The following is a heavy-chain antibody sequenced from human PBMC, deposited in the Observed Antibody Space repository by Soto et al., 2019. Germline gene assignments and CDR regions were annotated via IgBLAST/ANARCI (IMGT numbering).Heavy chain of an antibody. J-gene: IGHJ5*02. CDR1: GGSISSYY. D-gene: IGHD4-17*01. V-gene: IGHV4-59*01. Sequence: PSETLSLTCTVSGGSISSYYWSWIRQPPGKGLEWIGYIYYSGSTNYNPSLKSRVTISVDTSKNQFSLKLSSVTAADTAVYYCARAPTGHDYGDYNWFDPWGQGTLVPVSS. CDR2: IYYSGST. CDR3: ARAPTGHDYGDYNWFDP.